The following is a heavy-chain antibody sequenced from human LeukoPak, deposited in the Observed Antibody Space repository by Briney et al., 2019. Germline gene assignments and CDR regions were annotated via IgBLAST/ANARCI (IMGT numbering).Heavy chain of an antibody. Sequence: ASVKVSCKASGGTLSSYAISCVRQAPGQGLEWMGGIIPIFGTANYAQKFQGRVTITADKSTSTAYTELSSLRSEDTAVYYCASGRVVVVAAADNWFDPWGQGTLVTVSS. CDR1: GGTLSSYA. CDR2: IIPIFGTA. D-gene: IGHD2-15*01. CDR3: ASGRVVVVAAADNWFDP. V-gene: IGHV1-69*06. J-gene: IGHJ5*02.